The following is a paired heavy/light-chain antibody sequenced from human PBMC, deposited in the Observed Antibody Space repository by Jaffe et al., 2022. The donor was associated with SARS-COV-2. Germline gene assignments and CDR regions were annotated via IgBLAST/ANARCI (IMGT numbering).Heavy chain of an antibody. V-gene: IGHV3-23*01. CDR3: AKVYSSNWGVNWYFDL. Sequence: EVQLLESGGGLVQPGGSLRLSCAASGFTFSTYAMSWVRQAPGKGLEWVATIRGGGGGALYADSVKGRFTISRDNSENTLFLQMNSLRAEDTAVHYCAKVYSSNWGVNWYFDLWGRGTPVTVSS. J-gene: IGHJ2*01. D-gene: IGHD6-19*01. CDR1: GFTFSTYA. CDR2: IRGGGGGA.
Light chain of an antibody. V-gene: IGKV1-16*01. J-gene: IGKJ4*01. CDR3: QQYNGYPLT. CDR1: QGITNY. Sequence: DIQMTQSPSSLSASVGDRVTITCRASQGITNYLAWFQQKPGEAPKSLIYAASSLQSGVPSRFSGSGSGTDFTLTISSLQPEDFATYYCQQYNGYPLTFGGGTKVEIK. CDR2: AAS.